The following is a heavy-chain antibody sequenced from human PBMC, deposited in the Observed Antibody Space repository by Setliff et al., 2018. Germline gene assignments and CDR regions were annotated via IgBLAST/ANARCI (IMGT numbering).Heavy chain of an antibody. CDR1: GGTFSSYA. D-gene: IGHD6-13*01. CDR2: IIPILGIA. V-gene: IGHV1-69*10. Sequence: SVKVSCKASGGTFSSYAISWVQQAPGQGLEWMGGIIPILGIANYAQKFQGRVTITADKSTSTAYMELSSLRSEDTAVYYCARSQARIPIAAAVLLWGQGTLVTV. J-gene: IGHJ4*02. CDR3: ARSQARIPIAAAVLL.